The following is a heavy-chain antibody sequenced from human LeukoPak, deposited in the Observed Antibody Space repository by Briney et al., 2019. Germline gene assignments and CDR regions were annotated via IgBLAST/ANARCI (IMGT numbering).Heavy chain of an antibody. V-gene: IGHV4-59*08. CDR2: IYYSGST. Sequence: PSETLSLTGTVSSGSISAYYWSWVRQPPGKGLEWIGYIYYSGSTNYNPSLKSRVTISVDTSKNQFSLKLSSVTAADTAVYYCARRPDVWGQGTTVTVSS. CDR1: SGSISAYY. J-gene: IGHJ6*02. CDR3: ARRPDV.